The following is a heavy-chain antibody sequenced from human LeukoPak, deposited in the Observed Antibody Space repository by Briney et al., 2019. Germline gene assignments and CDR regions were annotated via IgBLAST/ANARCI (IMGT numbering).Heavy chain of an antibody. V-gene: IGHV4-39*01. D-gene: IGHD3-3*01. CDR1: GFTFSSYW. CDR2: IYYTGSI. J-gene: IGHJ4*02. CDR3: ARHRRADFRPGGPIDY. Sequence: GSLRLSCAASGFTFSSYWMHWIRQPPGKGLEWIASIYYTGSIYYNPSLKSRVTISVDTSKNQFSLNVNSVTAADTAVYYCARHRRADFRPGGPIDYWGQGTLVTVSS.